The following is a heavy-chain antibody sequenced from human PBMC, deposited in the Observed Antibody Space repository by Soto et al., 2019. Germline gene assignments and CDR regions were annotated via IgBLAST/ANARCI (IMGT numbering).Heavy chain of an antibody. J-gene: IGHJ4*02. CDR1: GVTISSYY. V-gene: IGHV4-59*01. D-gene: IGHD3-22*01. CDR3: ARMNYYDTSGYPFDY. Sequence: SETMSLTSPVSGVTISSYYWSWIRQNPGKGLEWIGYIYFRGTTNYNPSLKSRVTMSADTSKNQFSLKLNSVTAADTAVYYCARMNYYDTSGYPFDYWGQGMMVTVSS. CDR2: IYFRGTT.